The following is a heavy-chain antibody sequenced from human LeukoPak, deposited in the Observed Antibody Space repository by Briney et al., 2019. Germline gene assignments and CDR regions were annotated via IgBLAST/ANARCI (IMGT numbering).Heavy chain of an antibody. J-gene: IGHJ5*02. Sequence: SETLSLTCAVYGGSFSGYYWSWIRQPPGKGLGWIGEINHSGSTNYNPSLKSRVTISVDTSKNQFSLKLSSVTAADTAVYYCARGVPYDRSGYYSGWFDPWGQGTLVTVSS. CDR1: GGSFSGYY. CDR2: INHSGST. D-gene: IGHD3-22*01. V-gene: IGHV4-34*01. CDR3: ARGVPYDRSGYYSGWFDP.